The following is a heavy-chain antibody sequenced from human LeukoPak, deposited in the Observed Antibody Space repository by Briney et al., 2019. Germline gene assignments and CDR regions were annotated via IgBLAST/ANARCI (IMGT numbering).Heavy chain of an antibody. D-gene: IGHD6-13*01. V-gene: IGHV4-39*01. CDR2: IYYSGST. CDR1: GGSISSYY. Sequence: SETLSLTCTVSGGSISSYYWGWIRQPPGKGLEWIASIYYSGSTYYNPSLKSRVTISVDTSKNQFSLKLSSVTAADTAVYYCARHVGAYSSQLGYWGQGTLVTVSS. CDR3: ARHVGAYSSQLGY. J-gene: IGHJ4*02.